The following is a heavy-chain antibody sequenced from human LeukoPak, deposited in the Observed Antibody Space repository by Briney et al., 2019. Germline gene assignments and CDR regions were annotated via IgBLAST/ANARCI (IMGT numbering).Heavy chain of an antibody. CDR3: ARQRADYYYYYVHV. J-gene: IGHJ6*03. Sequence: SETLSLTCTVSGGSINSANYYWGWLRQPPGKGLEWIGSIYYSETTYDNPSLKSRVTISIETSKNQFSLKLRSVTASDTAVYYCARQRADYYYYYVHVWGKGTTVAVS. CDR2: IYYSETT. CDR1: GGSINSANYY. V-gene: IGHV4-39*01.